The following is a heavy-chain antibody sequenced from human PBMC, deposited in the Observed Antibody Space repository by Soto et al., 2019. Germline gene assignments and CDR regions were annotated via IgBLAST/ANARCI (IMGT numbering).Heavy chain of an antibody. V-gene: IGHV1-2*04. J-gene: IGHJ4*02. CDR1: GYTFTGYY. Sequence: GASVKVSCKASGYTFTGYYMHWVRQAPGQGLEWMGWINPNSGGTNYAQKFQGWVTMTRDTSISTAYMELSRLRSDDTAVYYCARAGVVAAAAGHFDYWGQGTLVTVSS. CDR3: ARAGVVAAAAGHFDY. D-gene: IGHD6-13*01. CDR2: INPNSGGT.